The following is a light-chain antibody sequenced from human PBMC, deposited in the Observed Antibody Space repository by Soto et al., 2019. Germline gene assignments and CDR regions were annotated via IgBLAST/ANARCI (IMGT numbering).Light chain of an antibody. CDR1: QSISTY. CDR3: QQSYSSPNT. CDR2: AAS. V-gene: IGKV1-39*01. Sequence: IQMTQSPSSLSASVGDRVTISCRASQSISTYLNWYRQKPGKAPELLIYAASSLQSGVPSRFSGSGSGTDFTLTISNLQPEDFSSYYCQQSYSSPNTFGQGTKLDIK. J-gene: IGKJ2*01.